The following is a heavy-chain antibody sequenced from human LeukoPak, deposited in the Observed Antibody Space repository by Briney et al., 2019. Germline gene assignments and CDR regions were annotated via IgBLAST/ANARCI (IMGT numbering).Heavy chain of an antibody. CDR2: IDIPGNT. J-gene: IGHJ5*02. CDR3: ARAVAGTHWFDP. V-gene: IGHV3-13*01. D-gene: IGHD6-19*01. Sequence: ATSGFTLSSYDMHWVRQTPGKGLEWVSGIDIPGNTYYPDSVKGRFTMSRESAKNSLYLQMNSLRAGDTAVYYCARAVAGTHWFDPWGQGTLVTVSS. CDR1: GFTLSSYD.